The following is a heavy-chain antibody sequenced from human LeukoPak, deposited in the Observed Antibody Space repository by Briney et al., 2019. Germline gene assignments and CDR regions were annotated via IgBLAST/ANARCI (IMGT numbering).Heavy chain of an antibody. CDR3: AKDRETTASGTFDY. CDR2: ISDDGRNK. Sequence: PGGSLRLSCAASGFTFNNYGMHYVRQAPGKGLEWVAVISDDGRNKKYADSVRGRFTISRDDSNNTLYLQMNSLRAEDTGVYYCAKDRETTASGTFDYWGQGTLVTVFS. CDR1: GFTFNNYG. J-gene: IGHJ4*02. V-gene: IGHV3-30*18. D-gene: IGHD1-1*01.